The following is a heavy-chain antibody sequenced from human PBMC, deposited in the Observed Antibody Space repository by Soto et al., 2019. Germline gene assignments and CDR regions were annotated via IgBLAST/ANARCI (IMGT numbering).Heavy chain of an antibody. V-gene: IGHV1-3*01. CDR1: GYTFTSYA. Sequence: ASVKVSCKASGYTFTSYAMHWVRQAPGQRLEWMGWINAGNGNTKYSQKFQGRVTITRDTSASTAYMELSSLRSEDTAVYYCARVESSIAARPPLDCWGQGTLVTVSS. D-gene: IGHD6-6*01. J-gene: IGHJ4*02. CDR2: INAGNGNT. CDR3: ARVESSIAARPPLDC.